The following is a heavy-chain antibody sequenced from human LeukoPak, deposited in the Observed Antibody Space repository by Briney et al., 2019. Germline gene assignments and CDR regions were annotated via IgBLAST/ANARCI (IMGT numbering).Heavy chain of an antibody. Sequence: ASVKVSCKASGYSFTSYYMHWVRQAPGQGLEWMGWINPNSGGTNYAQKFQGRVTMTRDTSISTAYMELSRLRSDDTAVYYCARAHGRHRIVLMVYATRYYFDYWGQGTLVTVSS. CDR1: GYSFTSYY. CDR2: INPNSGGT. D-gene: IGHD2-8*01. V-gene: IGHV1-2*02. J-gene: IGHJ4*02. CDR3: ARAHGRHRIVLMVYATRYYFDY.